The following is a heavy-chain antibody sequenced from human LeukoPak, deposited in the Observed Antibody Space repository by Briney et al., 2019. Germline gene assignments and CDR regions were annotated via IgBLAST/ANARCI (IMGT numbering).Heavy chain of an antibody. J-gene: IGHJ4*02. CDR3: ARDRGRTFDFDY. CDR2: VDHSDGAT. Sequence: ASVKVSCKASGHTFTTYNFYWVRQAPGQGLEWMGIVDHSDGATSYAQKFRGRVAMTRDMSTSTVYLELKSLRSDDTALYYCARDRGRTFDFDYWGQGTLVTVSS. CDR1: GHTFTTYN. V-gene: IGHV1-46*01. D-gene: IGHD1-14*01.